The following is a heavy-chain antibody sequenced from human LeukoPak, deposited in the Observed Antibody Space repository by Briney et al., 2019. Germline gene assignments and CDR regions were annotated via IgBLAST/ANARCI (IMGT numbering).Heavy chain of an antibody. J-gene: IGHJ4*02. CDR1: GFTFSDYW. D-gene: IGHD3-16*01. CDR3: AKSTASWGRYDH. Sequence: GGSLRLSCAASGFTFSDYWMHWVRQAPEKGLEWVANINQDGTEQYYVDSVKGRFTISRDNAKNSLYLQTNSLRAEDTAVYYCAKSTASWGRYDHWGQGTLVTVSS. CDR2: INQDGTEQ. V-gene: IGHV3-7*03.